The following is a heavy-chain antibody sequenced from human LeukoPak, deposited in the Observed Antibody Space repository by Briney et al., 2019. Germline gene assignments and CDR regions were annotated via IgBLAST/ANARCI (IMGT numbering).Heavy chain of an antibody. CDR1: GGSISSGGYS. CDR2: IYHSGST. D-gene: IGHD6-6*01. V-gene: IGHV4-30-2*01. CDR3: ARDRVAARWFDP. Sequence: SQTLSLTCAVSGGSISSGGYSWSWIRQPPGKGLEWIGYIYHSGSTYYNPSLKSRVTISVDRSKNRFSLKLSSVTAADTAVYYCARDRVAARWFDPWGQGTLVTVSS. J-gene: IGHJ5*02.